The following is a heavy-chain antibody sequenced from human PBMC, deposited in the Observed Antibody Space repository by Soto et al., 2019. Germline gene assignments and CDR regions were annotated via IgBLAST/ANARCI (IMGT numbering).Heavy chain of an antibody. Sequence: SETLSLTCAVSGGSISSGGYSWSWIRQPPGKGLEWIGYIYQSGNTYYNPSLKSRVTISVDRSKNQFSLKLSSVTAADTAVYYCVTWYPYYFDYWGQGTLVTVSS. CDR1: GGSISSGGYS. V-gene: IGHV4-30-2*01. D-gene: IGHD6-13*01. CDR2: IYQSGNT. CDR3: VTWYPYYFDY. J-gene: IGHJ4*02.